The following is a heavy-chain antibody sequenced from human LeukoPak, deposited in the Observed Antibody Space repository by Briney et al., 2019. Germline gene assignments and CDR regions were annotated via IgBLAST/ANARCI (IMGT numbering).Heavy chain of an antibody. Sequence: PGGSLRLSCAASGFTFSSYAMSWVRQAPGKGLEWVSAISGSGGSTYYADSVKGRFTISRDNSKNTLYLQMNSLRAEDTAVYYCAKCSSIVVVPACWYWGQGTLVTVSS. CDR3: AKCSSIVVVPACWY. V-gene: IGHV3-23*01. J-gene: IGHJ4*02. CDR1: GFTFSSYA. D-gene: IGHD2-2*01. CDR2: ISGSGGST.